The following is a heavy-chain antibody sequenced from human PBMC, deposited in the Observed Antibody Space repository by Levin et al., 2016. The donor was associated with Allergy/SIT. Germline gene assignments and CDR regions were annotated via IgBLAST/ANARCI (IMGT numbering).Heavy chain of an antibody. CDR3: TTDLQLPQNWWNLK. D-gene: IGHD1-1*01. CDR1: GFTFDHAW. Sequence: GESLKISCEASGFTFDHAWMSWVRQAPGKGLQWVARIKGKSYGATTDYAAPVEGRFTLSRDDSQNTLFLQMNSLKTEDTAVYYCTTDLQLPQNWWNLKWGQGTLVTVSS. CDR2: IKGKSYGATT. V-gene: IGHV3-15*01. J-gene: IGHJ4*02.